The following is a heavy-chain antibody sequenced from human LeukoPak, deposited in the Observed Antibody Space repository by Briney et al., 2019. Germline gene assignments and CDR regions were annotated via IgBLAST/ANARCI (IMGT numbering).Heavy chain of an antibody. J-gene: IGHJ4*02. CDR2: ISQDGSEK. V-gene: IGHV3-7*01. CDR1: GFTFGNYW. CDR3: ARVGGSWELIL. D-gene: IGHD1-26*01. Sequence: PGGSLRLSCASSGFTFGNYWMSWVRQAPAKGREGVANISQDGSEKFYVDSVRGRFTISRHNDKTSLHLQMNSLRGEDTAVYFCARVGGSWELILWGEGTLVTVS.